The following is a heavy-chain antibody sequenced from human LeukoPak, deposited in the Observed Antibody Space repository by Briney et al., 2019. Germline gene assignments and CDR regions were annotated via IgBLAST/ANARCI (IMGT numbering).Heavy chain of an antibody. D-gene: IGHD3-10*01. CDR2: TNPNSGDT. J-gene: IGHJ5*02. V-gene: IGHV1-2*02. Sequence: ASVKVSCKASGYTFTGYYMNWVRQAPGQGLEWLGWTNPNSGDTKYPQKFRGRVTMTRDTPINTAYMELNRVTSDDTAVYYCARGGEDSIGDWGNWFDPWGQGTLVTVSS. CDR3: ARGGEDSIGDWGNWFDP. CDR1: GYTFTGYY.